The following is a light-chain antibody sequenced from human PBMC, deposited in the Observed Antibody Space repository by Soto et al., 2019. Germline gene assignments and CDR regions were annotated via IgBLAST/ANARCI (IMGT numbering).Light chain of an antibody. Sequence: DIQMTQSPSSLSASVGDRVTITCQASQDISNFLNSYQQKPGKAPKLLIYDASNLETGVQSRFSGSGSGTDFTFTISSLQPEDIATYYCQQYDTLPAFGQGTKLQIK. CDR1: QDISNF. CDR3: QQYDTLPA. CDR2: DAS. J-gene: IGKJ2*01. V-gene: IGKV1-33*01.